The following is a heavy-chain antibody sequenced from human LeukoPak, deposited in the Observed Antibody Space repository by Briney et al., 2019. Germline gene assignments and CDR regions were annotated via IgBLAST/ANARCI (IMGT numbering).Heavy chain of an antibody. CDR2: IYSGGST. D-gene: IGHD3-22*01. CDR1: GFTVSSNY. Sequence: GGSLRLSCAASGFTVSSNYMSWVRQAPGKGLEWVSIIYSGGSTFYADSVKGRFTISRDNAKNSLYLQMNSLRAEDTAVYYCARDLGQYYNTSDNWFDPWGQGTLVTVSS. CDR3: ARDLGQYYNTSDNWFDP. J-gene: IGHJ5*02. V-gene: IGHV3-53*01.